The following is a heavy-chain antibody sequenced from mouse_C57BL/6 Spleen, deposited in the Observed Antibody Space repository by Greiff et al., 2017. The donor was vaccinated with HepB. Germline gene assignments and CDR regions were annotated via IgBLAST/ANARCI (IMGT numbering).Heavy chain of an antibody. CDR2: ISYSGST. J-gene: IGHJ3*01. V-gene: IGHV3-1*01. D-gene: IGHD2-4*01. Sequence: EVHLVESGPGMVKPSQSLSLTCTVTGYSITSGYDWHWIRHFPGNKLEWMGYISYSGSTNYNPSLKSRISITHDTSKNHFFLKLNSVTTEDTATYYCARDNYDWFAYWGQGTLVTVSA. CDR3: ARDNYDWFAY. CDR1: GYSITSGYD.